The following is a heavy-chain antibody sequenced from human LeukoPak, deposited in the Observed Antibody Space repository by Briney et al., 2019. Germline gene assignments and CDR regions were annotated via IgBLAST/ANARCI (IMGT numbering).Heavy chain of an antibody. CDR3: ARDGGLAPYSSSTPFDY. D-gene: IGHD6-6*01. J-gene: IGHJ4*02. Sequence: GGSLRLSCAASGFTVSTNYMSWVRQAPGKGLEWVSVIYSSGSTYYADSVKGRFTIFRDNSKNTLYLQMNSLRAEDTAVYYCARDGGLAPYSSSTPFDYWGQGTLVTVSS. CDR2: IYSSGST. V-gene: IGHV3-66*03. CDR1: GFTVSTNY.